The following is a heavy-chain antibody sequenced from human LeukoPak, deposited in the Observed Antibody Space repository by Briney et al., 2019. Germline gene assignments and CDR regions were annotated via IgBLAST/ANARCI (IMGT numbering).Heavy chain of an antibody. CDR3: ARESSGYFY. V-gene: IGHV3-21*01. D-gene: IGHD3-22*01. J-gene: IGHJ4*02. CDR1: GFTFSTYS. Sequence: GGSLRLSCAASGFTFSTYSMNWVRQAPGKGLEWVSSISSGSSFIYYADSVKARFTISRDNAKNSLFLQMNSLRAEDTAVYYCARESSGYFYWGQGTLVTVSS. CDR2: ISSGSSFI.